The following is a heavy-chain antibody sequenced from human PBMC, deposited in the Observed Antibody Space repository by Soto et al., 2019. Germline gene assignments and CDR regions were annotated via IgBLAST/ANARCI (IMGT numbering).Heavy chain of an antibody. J-gene: IGHJ4*02. CDR3: AKDPTSYDSSAQFDS. V-gene: IGHV3-23*01. D-gene: IGHD3-22*01. CDR1: GFSLSIYA. Sequence: PGGSLRLSCAASGFSLSIYAMNWVRQAPGKGLEWVSGISGGGGSTYHADSVKGRFTISRDNSKNTLYLQMNSLRAEDTAVYYCAKDPTSYDSSAQFDSWGQGTLVTVSS. CDR2: ISGGGGST.